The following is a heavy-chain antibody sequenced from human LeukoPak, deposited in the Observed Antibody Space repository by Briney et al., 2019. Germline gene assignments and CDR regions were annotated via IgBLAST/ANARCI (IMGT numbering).Heavy chain of an antibody. Sequence: GGSLRLSCAASGFTFSDYYMSWFRQAPGKGLEWVSYITNSGSRIYSPESVKGRFTISRDNAKDSLYLQMNSLRAEDTAVYFCARDAPGNYPYFDYWGQGTLVTVSS. D-gene: IGHD4-11*01. CDR2: ITNSGSRI. CDR3: ARDAPGNYPYFDY. J-gene: IGHJ4*02. V-gene: IGHV3-11*01. CDR1: GFTFSDYY.